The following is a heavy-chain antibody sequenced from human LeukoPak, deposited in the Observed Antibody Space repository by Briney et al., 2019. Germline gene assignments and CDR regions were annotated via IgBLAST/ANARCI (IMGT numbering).Heavy chain of an antibody. CDR2: INQDESEK. J-gene: IGHJ6*02. CDR1: GFTFSTYW. D-gene: IGHD2/OR15-2a*01. Sequence: GGSLRLSCAASGFTFSTYWMSWVRQAPGKGLEWWANINQDESEKYYVDSVKGRFTISRDNAKNSLYLQMNSLRAEDTAVYYCARVRVSSYYGMDIWGQGATVTVSS. CDR3: ARVRVSSYYGMDI. V-gene: IGHV3-7*05.